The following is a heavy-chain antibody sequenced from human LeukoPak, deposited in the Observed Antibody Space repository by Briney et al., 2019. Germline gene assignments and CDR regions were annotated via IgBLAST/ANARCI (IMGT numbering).Heavy chain of an antibody. CDR3: ARSRYSYGPDY. Sequence: GGSLRLSCAASGFTVSSNYMSWVRQAPGKGLEWVSVIYSGGSTYYADSVKGRFTISRDNSKNTLYLQMNSLRAEDTAVYYCARSRYSYGPDYWGQGTLVTVSS. D-gene: IGHD5-18*01. V-gene: IGHV3-53*01. CDR1: GFTVSSNY. J-gene: IGHJ4*02. CDR2: IYSGGST.